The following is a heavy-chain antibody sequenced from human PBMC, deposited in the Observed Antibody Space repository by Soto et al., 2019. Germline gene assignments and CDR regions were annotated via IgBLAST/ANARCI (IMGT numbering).Heavy chain of an antibody. Sequence: AAVKVSFKASLGTFSCYAISWVRQAPGQGLEWMGWISAFFGTTNYAQKLQGRVTMTTDTSTSTAYMELRSLRSDDTAVYYCERVQEWLLMVADYWGQGTLVTVSS. J-gene: IGHJ4*02. V-gene: IGHV1-18*01. CDR3: ERVQEWLLMVADY. CDR2: ISAFFGTT. D-gene: IGHD3-3*01. CDR1: LGTFSCYA.